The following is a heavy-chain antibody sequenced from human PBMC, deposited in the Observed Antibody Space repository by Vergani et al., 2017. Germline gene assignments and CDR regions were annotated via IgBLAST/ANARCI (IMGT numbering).Heavy chain of an antibody. CDR3: ARARYSGYRYYFDY. D-gene: IGHD5-12*01. Sequence: QVQLQQWGAGLLKPSETLSLTCAVYGGSFSSYYWSWIRQPPGKGLEWIGYIYYSGSTNYNPSLKSRVTISVDTSKNQFSLKLSSVTAADTAVYYCARARYSGYRYYFDYWGQGTLVTVSS. V-gene: IGHV4-34*11. J-gene: IGHJ4*02. CDR1: GGSFSSYY. CDR2: IYYSGST.